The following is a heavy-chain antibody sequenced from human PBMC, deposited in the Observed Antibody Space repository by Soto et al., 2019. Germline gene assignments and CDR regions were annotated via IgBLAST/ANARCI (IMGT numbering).Heavy chain of an antibody. V-gene: IGHV3-23*01. Sequence: GGSLSLSCAASGFTFSNYAMSWVRQAPGKGLEWVSGISISGGSTHYADSVKGRFTISRDNSKNTLFLQMNSLRAEDTAVYYCARVPDSIVVAVVFYFDYWGQGILVTVSS. CDR1: GFTFSNYA. D-gene: IGHD3-22*01. J-gene: IGHJ4*02. CDR2: ISISGGST. CDR3: ARVPDSIVVAVVFYFDY.